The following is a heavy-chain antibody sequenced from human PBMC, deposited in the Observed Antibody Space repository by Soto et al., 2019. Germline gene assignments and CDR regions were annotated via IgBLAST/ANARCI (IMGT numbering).Heavy chain of an antibody. Sequence: GGSLRLSCAASGFTFSNAWMSWVRQAPGKGLEWVGRIKSKTDGGTTDYAAPVKGRFTISRDDSKNTLYLQMNSLKTEDTAVYYCTTEARSFGGVIVIPRNDYWGQGTLVTVSS. CDR1: GFTFSNAW. D-gene: IGHD3-16*02. CDR3: TTEARSFGGVIVIPRNDY. V-gene: IGHV3-15*01. CDR2: IKSKTDGGTT. J-gene: IGHJ4*02.